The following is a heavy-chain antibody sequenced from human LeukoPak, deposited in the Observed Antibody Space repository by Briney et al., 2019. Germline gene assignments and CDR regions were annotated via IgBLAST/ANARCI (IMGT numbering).Heavy chain of an antibody. Sequence: SQTLSLACTVSGGSLSSYYRSWIRHPAGQGLEWIGRTYTRGSTNHNTSLTTRVTISVDTSRKQFSLKLSSVSAADTAVYYCARGAPTMGAICSWGEGTLVTVSS. V-gene: IGHV4-4*07. CDR3: ARGAPTMGAICS. J-gene: IGHJ4*02. D-gene: IGHD1-26*01. CDR2: TYTRGST. CDR1: GGSLSSYY.